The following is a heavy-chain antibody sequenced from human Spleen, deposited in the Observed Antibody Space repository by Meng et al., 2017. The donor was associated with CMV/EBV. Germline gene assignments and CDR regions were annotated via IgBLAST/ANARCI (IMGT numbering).Heavy chain of an antibody. V-gene: IGHV1-2*02. Sequence: ASVKVSCKASGFTFSGYYIHWVRQAPGQGLEWLGGINPNTDGINYAQKFQGRVTMTTDMSISTAYMELSRLRSDDTAVYFCARVSVVRVGAFDYWGHGTLVTVSS. CDR2: INPNTDGI. CDR1: GFTFSGYY. J-gene: IGHJ4*01. CDR3: ARVSVVRVGAFDY. D-gene: IGHD2-8*01.